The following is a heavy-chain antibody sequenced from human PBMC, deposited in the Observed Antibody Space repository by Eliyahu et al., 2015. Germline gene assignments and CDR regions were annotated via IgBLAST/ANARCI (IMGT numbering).Heavy chain of an antibody. J-gene: IGHJ4*02. V-gene: IGHV4-59*10. CDR3: ARGGAGSPDYFDY. Sequence: WVRQPAGRGLEWIGRVYGTGRTTYNPSLKSRVSMSVDTSKNHFSLKLSSVTAADTAVYYCARGGAGSPDYFDYWGQGSLVTVSS. D-gene: IGHD6-19*01. CDR2: VYGTGRT.